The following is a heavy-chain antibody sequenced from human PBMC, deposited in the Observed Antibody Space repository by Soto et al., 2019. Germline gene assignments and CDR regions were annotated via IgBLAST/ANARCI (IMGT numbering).Heavy chain of an antibody. CDR2: VSSGSSYR. CDR1: GFMFSDYY. CDR3: ASLLGTATTFLS. D-gene: IGHD1-1*01. Sequence: GGSLRLSRAASGFMFSDYYMSWIRQAPGKGLEWVSYVSSGSSYRNYADSVKGRFTISRDNAKNSVFLQMNSLRADDTAVYYCASLLGTATTFLSWGQGTLVTVPQ. J-gene: IGHJ5*02. V-gene: IGHV3-11*06.